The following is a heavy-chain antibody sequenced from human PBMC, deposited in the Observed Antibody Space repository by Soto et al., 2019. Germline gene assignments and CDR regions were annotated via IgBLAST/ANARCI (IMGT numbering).Heavy chain of an antibody. V-gene: IGHV4-39*01. CDR2: IYYSGST. J-gene: IGHJ3*02. CDR3: ASPFSGSLNAFDI. D-gene: IGHD1-26*01. Sequence: SLTCTVSGGSISSSSYYWGWIRQPPGKGLEWIGSIYYSGSTYYNPSLKSRATISVDTSKNQFSLKLSSVTAADTAVYYCASPFSGSLNAFDIWGQGTMVTVSS. CDR1: GGSISSSSYY.